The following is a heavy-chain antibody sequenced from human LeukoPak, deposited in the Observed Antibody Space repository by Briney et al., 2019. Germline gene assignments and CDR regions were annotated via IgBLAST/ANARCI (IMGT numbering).Heavy chain of an antibody. CDR1: GFTFDAYG. J-gene: IGHJ4*02. CDR3: AKGRWLGVDY. V-gene: IGHV3-20*04. Sequence: GGSLRLSCAASGFTFDAYGTSWVRQAPGKGLEWVSGLNWNGGRTGYADSVKGRFTISRDNSKNTLYLQMNSLRAEDTAVYYCAKGRWLGVDYWGQGTLVTVSS. CDR2: LNWNGGRT. D-gene: IGHD6-19*01.